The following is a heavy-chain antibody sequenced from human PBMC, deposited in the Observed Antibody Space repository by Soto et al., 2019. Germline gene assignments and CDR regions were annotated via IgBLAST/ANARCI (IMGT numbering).Heavy chain of an antibody. J-gene: IGHJ6*02. D-gene: IGHD2-2*02. CDR2: IWYDGSNK. Sequence: QVQLVESGGGVVQPGRSLRLSCAASGFTFSSYGMHWVRQDPGKGLEWVAVIWYDGSNKYYADSVKGRFTISRDNSKNTLYLQMNSRRAEDTAVYYCASNTPYYYYGMDVWGQGTTVTVSS. CDR1: GFTFSSYG. CDR3: ASNTPYYYYGMDV. V-gene: IGHV3-33*01.